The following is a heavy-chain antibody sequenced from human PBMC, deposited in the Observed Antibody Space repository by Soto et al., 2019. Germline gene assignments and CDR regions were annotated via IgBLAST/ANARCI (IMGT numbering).Heavy chain of an antibody. D-gene: IGHD2-2*01. J-gene: IGHJ4*02. CDR2: MSSDGRNI. CDR3: ARALCLSTVGQPGY. Sequence: QAQLVESGGGVVQPGRSLRVSCAASGFTLTSYAMHWVRQAPGKGLEWVAVMSSDGRNIYYADSVKGGFTISRDNSKNTMNLKMNSLRSEDTALYYCARALCLSTVGQPGYWGQGTLVTVSS. CDR1: GFTLTSYA. V-gene: IGHV3-30*04.